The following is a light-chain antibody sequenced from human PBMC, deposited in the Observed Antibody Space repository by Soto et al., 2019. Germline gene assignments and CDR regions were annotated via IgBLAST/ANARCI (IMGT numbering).Light chain of an antibody. J-gene: IGKJ1*01. Sequence: DVQMTQSPSPLAASIVDRVTISCLASQAIGSDLAWFQHRPGTAPKRLIFAVSTLQTGVPSRFSGSGSGTDFSLTISSLQPEDFATYFCLQYNTFPPTFGQGTKVDIK. V-gene: IGKV1-17*01. CDR3: LQYNTFPPT. CDR2: AVS. CDR1: QAIGSD.